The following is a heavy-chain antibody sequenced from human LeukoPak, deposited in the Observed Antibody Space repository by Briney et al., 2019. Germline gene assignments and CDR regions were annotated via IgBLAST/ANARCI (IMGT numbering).Heavy chain of an antibody. D-gene: IGHD3-10*01. CDR2: INPAGSTA. Sequence: GGSLRLSCAASGFTFSSYSMNWVRQAPGKGLEWVSHINPAGSTAFYADSVKGRFTISRDNAKNTVYLQMSSLGAEDTAIYYCGRGMLGVYGSDSWGRGTLVTSPQ. J-gene: IGHJ4*02. CDR1: GFTFSSYS. V-gene: IGHV3-74*01. CDR3: GRGMLGVYGSDS.